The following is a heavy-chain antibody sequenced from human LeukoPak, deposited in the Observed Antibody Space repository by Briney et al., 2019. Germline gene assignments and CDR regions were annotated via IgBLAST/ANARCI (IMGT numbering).Heavy chain of an antibody. CDR2: IYYSGST. CDR1: GGSISSYY. Sequence: ASETLSLTCTVSGGSISSYYWSWVRQPPGKGLEWIGYIYYSGSTNYNPSLKNRVTISVDTSKNQFSLKLSSVTAADTAVYYCARDLATAAIADRAFDIWGQGTMFTVSS. V-gene: IGHV4-59*01. CDR3: ARDLATAAIADRAFDI. D-gene: IGHD6-13*01. J-gene: IGHJ3*02.